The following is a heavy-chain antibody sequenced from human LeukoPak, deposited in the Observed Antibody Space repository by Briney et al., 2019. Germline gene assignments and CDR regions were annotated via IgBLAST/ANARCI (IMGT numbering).Heavy chain of an antibody. D-gene: IGHD3-3*01. CDR3: AREDFWSGYFDY. CDR1: GFTFSNYW. V-gene: IGHV3-7*01. Sequence: GGSPRLSCAASGFTFSNYWMSWVRQAPGKGLEWVANIKQDGSEKYYVDSVRGRFTISRDNAKNSPYLQMNSLRAEDTAVYYCAREDFWSGYFDYWGQGTLVTVSS. J-gene: IGHJ4*02. CDR2: IKQDGSEK.